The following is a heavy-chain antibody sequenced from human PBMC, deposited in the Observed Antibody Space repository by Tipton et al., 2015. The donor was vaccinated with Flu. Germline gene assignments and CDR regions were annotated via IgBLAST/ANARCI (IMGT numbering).Heavy chain of an antibody. CDR3: VKEGASGWVWVF. CDR2: IYHLGTT. CDR1: GFSITDGSF. J-gene: IGHJ4*02. V-gene: IGHV4-38-2*02. D-gene: IGHD6-25*01. Sequence: TLSLTCTVSGFSITDGSFWGWIRQSPGRGLEWIGSIYHLGTTYYNPSLKSRATISVDTSKNQFSLRLTPVTAADTAVYYCVKEGASGWVWVFWGQGTPVTVSS.